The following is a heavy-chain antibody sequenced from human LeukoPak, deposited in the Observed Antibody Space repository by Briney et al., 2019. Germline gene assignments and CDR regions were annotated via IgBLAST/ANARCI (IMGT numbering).Heavy chain of an antibody. V-gene: IGHV4-34*01. CDR3: ARGIFRQYCSSTSCYTRSEYFQH. CDR2: ISHSGST. Sequence: SETLSLTCAVFGGSFSGYYWNWIRQPPGKGLEWIGEISHSGSTNYNPSLKSRVTISVDTSTNQFSLKLSSVTAADTAVYYCARGIFRQYCSSTSCYTRSEYFQHWGQGTLVTVSS. D-gene: IGHD2-2*02. J-gene: IGHJ1*01. CDR1: GGSFSGYY.